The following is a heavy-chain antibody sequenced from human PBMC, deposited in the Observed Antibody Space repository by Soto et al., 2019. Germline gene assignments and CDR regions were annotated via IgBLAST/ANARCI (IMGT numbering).Heavy chain of an antibody. CDR3: TTVFEY. V-gene: IGHV3-74*01. CDR1: GFTFTNYW. Sequence: EVQLVQSGGGSVQPGGSLRLSCAASGFTFTNYWMHWVRQVPGKGLVWVSRIDGVGTGTSYSDSVRGRFTISRDNAENMLYLQMNSVRAEYTAVYYGTTVFEYWGQGTLVTVSS. J-gene: IGHJ4*02. CDR2: IDGVGTGT.